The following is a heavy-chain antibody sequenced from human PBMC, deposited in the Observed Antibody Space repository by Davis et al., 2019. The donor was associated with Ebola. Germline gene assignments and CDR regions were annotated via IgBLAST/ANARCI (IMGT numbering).Heavy chain of an antibody. V-gene: IGHV4-39*07. CDR2: INHSGST. Sequence: MPSETLSLTCTVSGGSISSSSYYWSWIRQPPGKGLEWIGEINHSGSTNYNPSLKSRVTISVDTSKNQFSLKLSSVTAADTAVYYCARGVGAATRFDPWGQGTLVTVSS. CDR3: ARGVGAATRFDP. D-gene: IGHD4-17*01. CDR1: GGSISSSSYY. J-gene: IGHJ5*02.